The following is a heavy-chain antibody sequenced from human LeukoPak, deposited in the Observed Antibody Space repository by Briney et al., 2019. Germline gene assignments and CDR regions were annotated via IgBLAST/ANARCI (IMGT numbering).Heavy chain of an antibody. CDR1: GFTFTRFG. Sequence: GGPLRLSCAASGFTFTRFGMHWVRQAPGKGLEWVAFIRYDGSKKYYANSVKGRFTFSRDNSKNTLYLQMNSLRAEDTAVYYCAKDTTGGYDEYYYYYLDVWGKGTTVTVSS. CDR3: AKDTTGGYDEYYYYYLDV. D-gene: IGHD5-12*01. CDR2: IRYDGSKK. J-gene: IGHJ6*03. V-gene: IGHV3-30*02.